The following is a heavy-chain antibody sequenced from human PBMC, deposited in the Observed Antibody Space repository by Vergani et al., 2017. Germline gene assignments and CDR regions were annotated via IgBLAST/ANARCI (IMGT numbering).Heavy chain of an antibody. V-gene: IGHV1-46*03. Sequence: QVQVVQSGAEVKKSGASVKVSCKTSGYTFSNYYMHWVRQAPGKGREWMGIINPSGGHTNYAQKFQGRVTMTRVTSTSSVYMELGSLRSECTAIYYCSRGDYGILTGYRYLGQGTLCTVSA. D-gene: IGHD3-9*01. CDR1: GYTFSNYY. CDR3: SRGDYGILTGYRY. CDR2: INPSGGHT. J-gene: IGHJ4*02.